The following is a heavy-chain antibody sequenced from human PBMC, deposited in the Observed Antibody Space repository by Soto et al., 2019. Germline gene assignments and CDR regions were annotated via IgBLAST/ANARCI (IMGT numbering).Heavy chain of an antibody. V-gene: IGHV4-59*08. Sequence: QVQLQESGPGLVKPSETLSLTCTVSGGSISSYYWSWIRQPPGKGLEWIGYIYYSGSTNYNPSHKSRVTISVDTSKNQFSLKLSSVTAADTAVYYCARLVGGGYYYMDVWGKGTTVTVSS. D-gene: IGHD2-21*01. CDR3: ARLVGGGYYYMDV. J-gene: IGHJ6*03. CDR1: GGSISSYY. CDR2: IYYSGST.